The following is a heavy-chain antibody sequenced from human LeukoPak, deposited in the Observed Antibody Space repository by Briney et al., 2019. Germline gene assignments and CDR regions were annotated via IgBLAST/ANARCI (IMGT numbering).Heavy chain of an antibody. CDR2: INPSGGST. J-gene: IGHJ3*02. V-gene: IGHV1-2*02. Sequence: ASVKVSCKASGYTFTGYYMHWVRQAPGQGLEWMGIINPSGGSTSYAQKFQGRVTMTRDTSISTAYMELSRLRSDDTAVYYCARGTYPLDAFDIWGQGTMVTVSS. CDR1: GYTFTGYY. CDR3: ARGTYPLDAFDI.